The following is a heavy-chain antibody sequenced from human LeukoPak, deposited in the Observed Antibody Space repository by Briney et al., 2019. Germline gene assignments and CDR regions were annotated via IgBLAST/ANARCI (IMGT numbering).Heavy chain of an antibody. CDR2: IYSGGST. Sequence: PGGSLRLSCAPSGFTVSSNYMSWVRQAPGKGLEGVSVIYSGGSTYYADSVKGRFTISRDNSKNTLYLQMNSLRAEDTAVYYCAKGRVVVIKEAVFDYWGQGTLVTVSS. J-gene: IGHJ4*02. D-gene: IGHD3-22*01. CDR3: AKGRVVVIKEAVFDY. V-gene: IGHV3-53*05. CDR1: GFTVSSNY.